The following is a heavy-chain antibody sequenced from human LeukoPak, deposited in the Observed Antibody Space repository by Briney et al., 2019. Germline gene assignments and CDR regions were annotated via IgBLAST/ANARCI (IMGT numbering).Heavy chain of an antibody. Sequence: GGSLRLSCETSGLTFSTYGMTWVRQAPGKGLEWVSAISGGGGTTYYADSVKGRFTISRDNSKNTLHLQMSSLRVEDTAVYYCAKDRGYWGQGTLVTVSS. D-gene: IGHD1-26*01. V-gene: IGHV3-23*01. CDR1: GLTFSTYG. CDR3: AKDRGY. J-gene: IGHJ4*02. CDR2: ISGGGGTT.